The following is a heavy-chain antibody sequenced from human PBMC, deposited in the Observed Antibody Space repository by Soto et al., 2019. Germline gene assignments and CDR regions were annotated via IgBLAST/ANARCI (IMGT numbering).Heavy chain of an antibody. D-gene: IGHD1-26*01. V-gene: IGHV3-23*01. CDR3: AKDREGAVGATGGDAFDN. CDR2: ISGSGGST. J-gene: IGHJ3*02. Sequence: GGSLRLSCAASGFTFSSYAMSWVRQAPGKGLEWVSAISGSGGSTYYADSVKGRFTISRDNSKNTLYLQMNSLRAEDTAVYYCAKDREGAVGATGGDAFDNWGQGTMVTVSS. CDR1: GFTFSSYA.